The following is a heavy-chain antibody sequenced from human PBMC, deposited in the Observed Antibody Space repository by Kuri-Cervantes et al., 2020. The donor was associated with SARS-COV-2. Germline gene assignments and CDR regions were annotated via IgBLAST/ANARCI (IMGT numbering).Heavy chain of an antibody. CDR2: IRYDGSNK. Sequence: GESLKISCAASGFTFSSYGMHWVRQAPGKGLEWVAFIRYDGSNKYYADSVKGRFTISRDNPKNTLYLQMNSLRAEDTAVYYCAREYQLGYWGQGTLVTVSS. J-gene: IGHJ4*02. CDR3: AREYQLGY. V-gene: IGHV3-30*02. CDR1: GFTFSSYG. D-gene: IGHD2-2*01.